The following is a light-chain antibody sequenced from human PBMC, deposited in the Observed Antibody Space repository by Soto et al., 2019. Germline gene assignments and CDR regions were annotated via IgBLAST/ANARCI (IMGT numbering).Light chain of an antibody. V-gene: IGKV3-15*01. Sequence: EIVMTQSPATLSVSPGERATLSCRASQSVSSNLAWYQQKPGQAPRLLIYGASTRATGIPARFSGSGSGTEFTLTITSLQPDDLATYFCQQSYSTPWTFGQGTKVEL. CDR2: GAS. J-gene: IGKJ1*01. CDR1: QSVSSN. CDR3: QQSYSTPWT.